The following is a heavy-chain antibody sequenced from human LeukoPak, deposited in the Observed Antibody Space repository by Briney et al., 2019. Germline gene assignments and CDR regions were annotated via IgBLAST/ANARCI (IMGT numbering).Heavy chain of an antibody. CDR3: ATPPQSGGDAFDI. CDR2: FGPEDGET. V-gene: IGHV1-24*01. J-gene: IGHJ3*02. CDR1: GYTLTELS. Sequence: ASVKVSCKVSGYTLTELSMHWVRQAPGKGLEWMGGFGPEDGETIYAQKFQGRVTMTEDTSTGTAYMELSSLRSEDTAVYYCATPPQSGGDAFDIWGQGTMVTVSS.